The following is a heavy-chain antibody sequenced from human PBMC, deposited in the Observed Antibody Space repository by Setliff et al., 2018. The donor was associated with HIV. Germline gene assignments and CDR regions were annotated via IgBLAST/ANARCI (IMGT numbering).Heavy chain of an antibody. D-gene: IGHD4-17*01. CDR1: GFIFDDYA. CDR3: ARGGGDYEGDPYYYYMDV. Sequence: PGGSLRLSCAASGFIFDDYAMHWVRQAPGKGLEWVSGLSWNSDTTGYAYSVKGRFTISRDNAKNSLYLQMNRLGAEDTAVYYCARGGGDYEGDPYYYYMDVWGKGTTVTVSS. J-gene: IGHJ6*03. V-gene: IGHV3-9*01. CDR2: LSWNSDTT.